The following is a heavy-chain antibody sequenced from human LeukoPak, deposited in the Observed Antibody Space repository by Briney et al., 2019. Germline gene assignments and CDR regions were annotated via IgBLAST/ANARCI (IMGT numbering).Heavy chain of an antibody. V-gene: IGHV3-23*01. CDR2: ISGSGGST. J-gene: IGHJ4*02. D-gene: IGHD2-2*01. CDR3: AKGVVPAAISGNYFDY. Sequence: PGGSLRLSCAASGSTFSSYAMSWVRQAPGKGLEWVSAISGSGGSTYYADSVKGRFTISRDNSKNTLYLQMNSLRAEDTAVYYCAKGVVPAAISGNYFDYWGQGTLVTVSS. CDR1: GSTFSSYA.